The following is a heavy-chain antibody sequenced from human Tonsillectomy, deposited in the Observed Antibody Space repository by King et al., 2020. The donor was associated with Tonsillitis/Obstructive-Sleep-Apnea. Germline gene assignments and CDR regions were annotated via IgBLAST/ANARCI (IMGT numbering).Heavy chain of an antibody. CDR2: ISAYNGNT. J-gene: IGHJ3*02. V-gene: IGHV1-18*01. Sequence: VQLVESGAEVKKPGAPVKVSCKASGYTFSSYAISWVRQAPGQGLEWMGWISAYNGNTNYAQKLQGRVTMTTDTSTSTAYMELRSLRSDDTAVYYCARDADILTDFYLYAFDIWGQGTMVTVSS. CDR3: ARDADILTDFYLYAFDI. D-gene: IGHD3-9*01. CDR1: GYTFSSYA.